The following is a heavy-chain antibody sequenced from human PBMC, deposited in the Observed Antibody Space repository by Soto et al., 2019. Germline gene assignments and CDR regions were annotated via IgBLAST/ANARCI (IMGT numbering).Heavy chain of an antibody. V-gene: IGHV3-23*01. J-gene: IGHJ6*03. D-gene: IGHD3-10*01. Sequence: GSLRLSCAASGFTFSSYAMSWVRQAPGKGLEWVSAISGSGGSTYYADSVKGRFTISRDNSKNTLYLQMNSLRAEDTAVYYCAKGGVEITMVRGVIIPSYYYYYYMDVWGKGTTVTVSS. CDR3: AKGGVEITMVRGVIIPSYYYYYYMDV. CDR1: GFTFSSYA. CDR2: ISGSGGST.